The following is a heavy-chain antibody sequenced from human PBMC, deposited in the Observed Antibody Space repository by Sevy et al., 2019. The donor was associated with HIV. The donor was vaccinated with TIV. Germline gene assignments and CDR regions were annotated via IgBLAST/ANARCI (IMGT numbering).Heavy chain of an antibody. J-gene: IGHJ6*01. V-gene: IGHV3-49*03. D-gene: IGHD3-3*01. Sequence: GGSLRLSCTTSGFSFGDYAMSWLRQAPGKGLEWVXFIRSKTYGGTTEYAASVKGRFTISRDDSKRIAYLQMNSLKTXDTAVYYCIRVRVTISPDYYXXXXXXXXXTTVTVSS. CDR1: GFSFGDYA. CDR2: IRSKTYGGTT. CDR3: IRVRVTISPDYYXXXXX.